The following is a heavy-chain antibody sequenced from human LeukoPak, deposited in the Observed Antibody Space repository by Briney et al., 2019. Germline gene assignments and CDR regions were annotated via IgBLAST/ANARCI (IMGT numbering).Heavy chain of an antibody. V-gene: IGHV1-69*04. CDR1: GGTFSSYA. CDR3: ARGGRDYGDYDNWFDP. Sequence: SVKVSCKASGGTFSSYAISWVRQAPGQGLEWMGRIIPIFGIANYAQKFQGRVTITADKSTSTAYMELSSLRPEDTAVYYCARGGRDYGDYDNWFDPWGQGTLVTVSS. D-gene: IGHD4-17*01. CDR2: IIPIFGIA. J-gene: IGHJ5*02.